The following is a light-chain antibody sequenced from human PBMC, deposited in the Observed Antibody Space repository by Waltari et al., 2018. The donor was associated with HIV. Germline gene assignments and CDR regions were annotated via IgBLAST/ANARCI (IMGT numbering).Light chain of an antibody. CDR2: DVS. V-gene: IGLV2-14*01. Sequence: QSALTQPASVSGPPGQSITISCTGTTTDVGSSNYVPWHQQHPGEAPKLIIHDVSDRPSGISNRFSGSKSGNTASLTISGLQTEDEADYYCSSYTSSSTYVFGTGTRVTVL. J-gene: IGLJ1*01. CDR1: TTDVGSSNY. CDR3: SSYTSSSTYV.